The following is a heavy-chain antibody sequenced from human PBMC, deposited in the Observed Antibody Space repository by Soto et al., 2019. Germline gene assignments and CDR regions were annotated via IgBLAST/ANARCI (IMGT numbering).Heavy chain of an antibody. V-gene: IGHV4-59*01. D-gene: IGHD2-15*01. CDR1: GGSISSYY. CDR3: ARAHAPTLPFDY. CDR2: IFHSGNA. Sequence: SETLSLTCTVSGGSISSYYWSWIRQPPGKGLEWIGFIFHSGNAKYNPSLKSRVTISVDTSKNQFSLSLDSVTAADTAVYFCARAHAPTLPFDYWGQGTLVTVSS. J-gene: IGHJ4*01.